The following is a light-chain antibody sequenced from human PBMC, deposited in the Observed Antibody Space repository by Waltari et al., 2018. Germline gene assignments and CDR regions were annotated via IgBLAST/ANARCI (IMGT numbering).Light chain of an antibody. J-gene: IGLJ3*02. CDR2: DVR. CDR1: SSDVGSYNY. Sequence: QSALTQPASVSGSPGRSITISCTGSSSDVGSYNYVSWYKQRLGKAPKLLIFDVRKRPSGISNRFSGSKSGITASLTISGLQAEDEADYYCSSYSSSDSWVFGGGTTLIVL. V-gene: IGLV2-14*01. CDR3: SSYSSSDSWV.